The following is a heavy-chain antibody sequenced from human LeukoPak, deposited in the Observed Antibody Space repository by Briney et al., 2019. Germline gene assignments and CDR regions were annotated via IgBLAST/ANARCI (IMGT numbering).Heavy chain of an antibody. V-gene: IGHV3-66*02. Sequence: GGSLRLSCAASGFTVSSNYMSWVRQAPGKGLEWVSVIYSGGSTYYADSVKGRFTISRDNSKNTLYLQMGSLRAEDMAVYYCARDAEYCSSTSCYKDYYYYMDVWGKGTTVTVSS. CDR3: ARDAEYCSSTSCYKDYYYYMDV. D-gene: IGHD2-2*02. CDR1: GFTVSSNY. J-gene: IGHJ6*03. CDR2: IYSGGST.